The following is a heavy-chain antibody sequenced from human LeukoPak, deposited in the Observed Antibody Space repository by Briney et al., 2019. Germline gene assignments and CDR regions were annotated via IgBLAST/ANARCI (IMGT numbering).Heavy chain of an antibody. CDR2: ISGSGGST. J-gene: IGHJ6*03. V-gene: IGHV3-23*01. CDR3: ATGGYYYYYMDV. Sequence: PGGSLRLSCAVSGFTFSSYAMSWVRQAPGKGLEWVSAISGSGGSTYYADSVKGRFTISRDNSKNTLYLQMNSLRAEDTAVYYCATGGYYYYYMDVWGKGTTVTVSS. D-gene: IGHD3-10*01. CDR1: GFTFSSYA.